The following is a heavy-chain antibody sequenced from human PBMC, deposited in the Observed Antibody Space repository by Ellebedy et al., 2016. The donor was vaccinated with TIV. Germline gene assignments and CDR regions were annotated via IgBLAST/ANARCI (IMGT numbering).Heavy chain of an antibody. J-gene: IGHJ3*02. V-gene: IGHV3-74*01. Sequence: PGGSLRLSCVASGFSLSNYWIHWVRQVPGKGLVWVSRINSDGSGTSYADSVKGRFRISRDNAENTVSLQMNSLRAEDTATYYCARDRWAEYTFDIWGQGTMVTVSS. CDR1: GFSLSNYW. D-gene: IGHD6-6*01. CDR3: ARDRWAEYTFDI. CDR2: INSDGSGT.